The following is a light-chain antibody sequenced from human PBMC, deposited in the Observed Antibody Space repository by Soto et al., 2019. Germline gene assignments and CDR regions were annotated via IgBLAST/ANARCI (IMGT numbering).Light chain of an antibody. Sequence: DIPMTQAPSSLSASVGDSVTITCRARQDISTYLAWYQQKPGKVPKLLISAAYTLQSGVPPRFSGSGSGTDFTRTISSLQPEDVATYYCQKYDNAQLTFGGGTKVEIK. CDR3: QKYDNAQLT. CDR1: QDISTY. CDR2: AAY. V-gene: IGKV1-27*01. J-gene: IGKJ4*01.